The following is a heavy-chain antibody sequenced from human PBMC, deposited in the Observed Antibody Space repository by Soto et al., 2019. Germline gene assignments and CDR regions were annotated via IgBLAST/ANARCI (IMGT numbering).Heavy chain of an antibody. D-gene: IGHD6-19*01. Sequence: QVQLVQSGXXVKKPGSSVKVSCKASGGTFSSYAISWVRQAPGQGLEWMGGIIPIFGTANYAQKFQGRVTNTADESTSTDDMELSSLRSEDTAGYYCARDAVAGLCGYWGQGTLVTVSS. V-gene: IGHV1-69*01. CDR3: ARDAVAGLCGY. CDR2: IIPIFGTA. J-gene: IGHJ4*02. CDR1: GGTFSSYA.